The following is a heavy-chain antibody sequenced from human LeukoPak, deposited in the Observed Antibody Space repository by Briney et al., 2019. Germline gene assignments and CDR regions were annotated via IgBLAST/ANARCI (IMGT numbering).Heavy chain of an antibody. CDR1: GFTFNKYG. CDR2: IYSGGNT. D-gene: IGHD4-17*01. V-gene: IGHV3-53*01. Sequence: PGGTLRLSCAVSGFTFNKYGMAWVRQAPGKGLEWVSFIYSGGNTHYSDPVKGRFTISRDNSKNTLYLHMNSLRAEDTAVYYCARRAGEYSHPYDYWGQGTLVTVSS. CDR3: ARRAGEYSHPYDY. J-gene: IGHJ4*02.